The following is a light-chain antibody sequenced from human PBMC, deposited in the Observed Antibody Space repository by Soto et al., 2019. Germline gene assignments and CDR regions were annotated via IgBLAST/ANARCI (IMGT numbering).Light chain of an antibody. V-gene: IGKV1-5*03. CDR3: QEYNAYSMT. Sequence: DIQMTQFPSTLSAYVGDRVTITCRASQSISSWLAWYQQKPGKAPKLLIYKASTLETGVPSRFSGSGSGTEFTLSISSLQPDDFGTYYCQEYNAYSMTFGQWTRLEIK. CDR1: QSISSW. J-gene: IGKJ5*01. CDR2: KAS.